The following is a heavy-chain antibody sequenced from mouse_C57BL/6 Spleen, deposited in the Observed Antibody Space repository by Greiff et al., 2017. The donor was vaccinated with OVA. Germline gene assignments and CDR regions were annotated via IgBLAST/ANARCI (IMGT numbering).Heavy chain of an antibody. Sequence: EVQVVESGEGLVKPGGSLKLSCAASGFTFSSYALSWVRQTPEKRLEWVAYISSGGDYIYYADTVKGRFTISRDNARNTLYLQMSSLKSEDTAMYYCTRGGTAQATGAWFAYWGQGTLVTVSA. CDR1: GFTFSSYA. D-gene: IGHD3-2*02. CDR2: ISSGGDYI. V-gene: IGHV5-9-1*02. J-gene: IGHJ3*01. CDR3: TRGGTAQATGAWFAY.